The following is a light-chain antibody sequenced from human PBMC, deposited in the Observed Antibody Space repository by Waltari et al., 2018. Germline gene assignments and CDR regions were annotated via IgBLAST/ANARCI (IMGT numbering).Light chain of an antibody. Sequence: QAVVTQEPSLTVSPGGTVTLTCGSSTGPVTNDHFPYWFQQKPGQAPRARIYDGTNRQSWTPARFSGSRVGGKAALTLSGAQPEDETVDHCLLSYAGARVCGGGTKLTVL. CDR3: LLSYAGARV. CDR2: DGT. J-gene: IGLJ3*02. V-gene: IGLV7-46*01. CDR1: TGPVTNDHF.